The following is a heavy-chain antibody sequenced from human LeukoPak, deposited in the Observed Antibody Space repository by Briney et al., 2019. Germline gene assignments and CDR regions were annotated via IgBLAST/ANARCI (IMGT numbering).Heavy chain of an antibody. CDR2: ISSSSSYI. D-gene: IGHD2/OR15-2a*01. Sequence: GGSLRLSCAASGFTFSSYSMNWVRQAPGKGLEWVSSISSSSSYIYYADSVKGRYTISRDNAKNSLYLQMNSLRADDTAVYYCARERTTIVSGTTIGAYWGQGTLVTVSS. V-gene: IGHV3-21*01. J-gene: IGHJ4*02. CDR3: ARERTTIVSGTTIGAY. CDR1: GFTFSSYS.